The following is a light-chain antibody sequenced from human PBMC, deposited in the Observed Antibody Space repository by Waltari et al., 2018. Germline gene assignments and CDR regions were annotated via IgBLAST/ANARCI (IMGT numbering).Light chain of an antibody. CDR2: AVS. V-gene: IGLV2-11*01. CDR1: SSDVGGYNY. J-gene: IGLJ3*02. CDR3: CSYAGGYSWV. Sequence: QSALTQPRSVSGSPGQSVTISCTGTSSDVGGYNYVSWYQQHPVKAPNLRIYAVSKRPSGVPVRCAGSRSGNAASLTISGLQAEDEAEYYCCSYAGGYSWVFGGGTKLTVL.